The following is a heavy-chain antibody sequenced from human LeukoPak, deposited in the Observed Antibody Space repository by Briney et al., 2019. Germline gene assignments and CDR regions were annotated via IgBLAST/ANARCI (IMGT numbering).Heavy chain of an antibody. CDR2: IFPGDSGR. V-gene: IGHV5-51*01. J-gene: IGHJ4*02. Sequence: GESLKISCKASGYNFASYWIAWVRQVPGKGLEWMGVIFPGDSGRTFSPSFQGQVAISVDKSISTAYLQWRSLKASDTAVYYCARHQGIRKSEIEFRLRESDYWDQGTLVTVSS. CDR1: GYNFASYW. D-gene: IGHD5-18*01. CDR3: ARHQGIRKSEIEFRLRESDY.